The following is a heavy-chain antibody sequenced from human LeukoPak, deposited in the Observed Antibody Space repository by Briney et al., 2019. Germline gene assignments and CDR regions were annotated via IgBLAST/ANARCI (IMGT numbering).Heavy chain of an antibody. J-gene: IGHJ6*02. V-gene: IGHV3-7*01. CDR1: GFTFSESW. CDR3: ATYINWVAGDV. D-gene: IGHD1-1*01. CDR2: ISQEGGGI. Sequence: PGGSLRLSCAASGFTFSESWMSWVRQVPGRGREWVAHISQEGGGIQYVDSVKGRFTISRDNAKGSVYLQMNSLRAEDTAIYHCATYINWVAGDVWGQGTTVIVSS.